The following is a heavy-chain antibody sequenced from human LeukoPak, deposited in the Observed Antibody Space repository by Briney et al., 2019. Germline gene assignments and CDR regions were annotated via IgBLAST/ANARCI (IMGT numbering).Heavy chain of an antibody. Sequence: SETLSLTCTVSGGSISSSSYYWGWIRQHPGKGLEWIGYIYYSGSTYYNPSLKSRVTISVDTSRNQFSLTLTSVTAADTAVYYCARGVTMIVVWGQGTLVTVSS. CDR2: IYYSGST. D-gene: IGHD3-22*01. J-gene: IGHJ4*02. CDR3: ARGVTMIVV. V-gene: IGHV4-31*03. CDR1: GGSISSSSYY.